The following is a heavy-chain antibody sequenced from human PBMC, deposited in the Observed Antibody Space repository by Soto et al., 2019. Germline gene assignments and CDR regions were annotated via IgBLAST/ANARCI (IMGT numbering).Heavy chain of an antibody. D-gene: IGHD3-22*01. J-gene: IGHJ4*02. V-gene: IGHV3-21*01. CDR3: ASHPRDSSGYWYYFDS. CDR1: GFTFSSYS. Sequence: EVQLVESGGGLVKPGGSLRLSCAASGFTFSSYSMNWVRQAPGKGLEWVSSISSSSSYIYYADSVKGRFTISRDNAKNSLYLQMNSLTAEDTAVYYCASHPRDSSGYWYYFDSWGQGTLVTVSS. CDR2: ISSSSSYI.